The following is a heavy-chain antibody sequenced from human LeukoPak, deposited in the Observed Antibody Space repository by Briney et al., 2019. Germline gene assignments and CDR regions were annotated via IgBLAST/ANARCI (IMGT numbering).Heavy chain of an antibody. CDR2: ISAYNGNT. CDR3: ATRGYSYGYYGY. D-gene: IGHD5-18*01. V-gene: IGHV1-18*01. Sequence: ALVKVSCKASGYTCTSYGISWVRQAPGQGLEWMGWISAYNGNTNYAQKLQGRVTMTTDTSTSTAYMELRSLRSDDTAVYYCATRGYSYGYYGYWGQGTLVTVSS. J-gene: IGHJ4*02. CDR1: GYTCTSYG.